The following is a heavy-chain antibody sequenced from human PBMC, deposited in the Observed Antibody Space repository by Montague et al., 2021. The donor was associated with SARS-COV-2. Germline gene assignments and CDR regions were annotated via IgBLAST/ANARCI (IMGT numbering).Heavy chain of an antibody. V-gene: IGHV4-59*01. CDR2: IYRIGRT. J-gene: IGHJ4*02. Sequence: SETLSLTCAVYGGSIGVYYWSWIRQPPGKGLEWLGHIYRIGRTNYNPSLKSRVTISVDTSKNQFSLKLSSVTAADTAVYYCARGFDYWGQGTLVTVSS. CDR3: ARGFDY. CDR1: GGSIGVYY.